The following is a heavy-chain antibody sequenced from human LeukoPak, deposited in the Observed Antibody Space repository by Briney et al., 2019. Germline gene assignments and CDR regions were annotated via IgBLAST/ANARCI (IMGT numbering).Heavy chain of an antibody. D-gene: IGHD1-26*01. CDR2: ISSSSSSYI. V-gene: IGHV3-21*01. CDR3: ARGLTLIVGVTTRRDY. J-gene: IGHJ4*02. Sequence: GGSLRLSCAASGFTFSSYSMNWVRQAPGKGLEWVSSISSSSSSYIYYADSVKGRFTISRDNAKNSLYLQMNSLRAEDTAVYYCARGLTLIVGVTTRRDYWGQGTLVTVSS. CDR1: GFTFSSYS.